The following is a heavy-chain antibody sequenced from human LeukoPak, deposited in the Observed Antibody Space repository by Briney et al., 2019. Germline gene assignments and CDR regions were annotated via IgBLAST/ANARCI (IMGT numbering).Heavy chain of an antibody. CDR2: ISGSGGST. CDR3: AKGAESSGWYERDLSY. D-gene: IGHD6-19*01. V-gene: IGHV3-23*01. CDR1: GFTFSSYA. J-gene: IGHJ4*02. Sequence: GGSLRLSCAASGFTFSSYAMSWVRQAPGKGLEWVSAISGSGGSTYYADSVKGRFTISRDNSKNTLYLQMNSLRAEDTAVYYCAKGAESSGWYERDLSYWGQGTLVTVSS.